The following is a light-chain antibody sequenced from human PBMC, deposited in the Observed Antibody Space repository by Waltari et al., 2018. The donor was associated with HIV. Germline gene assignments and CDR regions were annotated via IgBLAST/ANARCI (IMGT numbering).Light chain of an antibody. J-gene: IGLJ3*02. CDR1: SSNIRAGHA. Sequence: QSVMTQTPSVSGARGQRVTIFCPGRSSNIRAGHAVHWYQLHPVNAPKVVIFDNIDRPAGVPARFSGSRSGTSASLAINERRAEDEADYYCHSHAGNLGVFGGGTKVTVL. V-gene: IGLV1-40*01. CDR2: DNI. CDR3: HSHAGNLGV.